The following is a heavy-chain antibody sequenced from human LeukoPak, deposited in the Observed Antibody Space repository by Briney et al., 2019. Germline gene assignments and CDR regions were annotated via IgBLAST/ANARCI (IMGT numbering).Heavy chain of an antibody. D-gene: IGHD2-2*01. V-gene: IGHV3-20*01. CDR3: ATHCSSTSCYDY. Sequence: GGSLRLSCAASGFISSTYGLNWVRQAPGKGLEWVSGINWNGGSTGYADSVKGRFTISRDNAKNSLYLQMNSLRAEGTALYHCATHCSSTSCYDYWGQGTLVTVSS. CDR2: INWNGGST. CDR1: GFISSTYG. J-gene: IGHJ4*02.